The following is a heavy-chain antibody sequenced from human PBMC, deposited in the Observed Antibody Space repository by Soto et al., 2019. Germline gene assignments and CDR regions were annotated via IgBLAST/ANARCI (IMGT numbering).Heavy chain of an antibody. J-gene: IGHJ4*02. CDR2: ISGSGGST. D-gene: IGHD1-26*01. V-gene: IGHV3-23*01. Sequence: GGSLRLSCAASGFTFSSYAMSWVRQAPGKGLEWVSVISGSGGSTYYADSVKGRFTISRDNSKNTLYLQMNSLRAEDTAVYYCAKQHPRFRKWERGGAPDHQFDYWGQGTLVTVSS. CDR1: GFTFSSYA. CDR3: AKQHPRFRKWERGGAPDHQFDY.